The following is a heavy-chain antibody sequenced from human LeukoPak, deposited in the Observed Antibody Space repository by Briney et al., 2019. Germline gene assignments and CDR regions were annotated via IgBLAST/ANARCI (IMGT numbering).Heavy chain of an antibody. Sequence: SETLSLTCAVYGGSFSGYYWSWIRQPPGKGLEWIGEIKHSGSTNYNPSLKSRVTISVDTSKNQFSLKLSSVTAADPAVYCCASGGYSYGIFEYWGEGTLVTVSS. CDR3: ASGGYSYGIFEY. J-gene: IGHJ4*02. CDR1: GGSFSGYY. D-gene: IGHD5-18*01. V-gene: IGHV4-34*01. CDR2: IKHSGST.